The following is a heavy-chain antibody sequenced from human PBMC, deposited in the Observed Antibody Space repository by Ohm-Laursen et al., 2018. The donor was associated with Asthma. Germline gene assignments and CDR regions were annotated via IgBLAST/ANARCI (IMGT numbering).Heavy chain of an antibody. CDR3: AGTDGLYYYDSSGQFDY. CDR1: GFTFSSYA. D-gene: IGHD3-22*01. J-gene: IGHJ4*02. CDR2: ITGSTGGT. Sequence: SLRLSCAASGFTFSSYAMSWVRQAPGKGLEWVSAITGSTGGTFYADSVKGRFSISRDNSKNTLYLQMNSLRAEDTAVYYCAGTDGLYYYDSSGQFDYWGQGTLVTVSS. V-gene: IGHV3-23*01.